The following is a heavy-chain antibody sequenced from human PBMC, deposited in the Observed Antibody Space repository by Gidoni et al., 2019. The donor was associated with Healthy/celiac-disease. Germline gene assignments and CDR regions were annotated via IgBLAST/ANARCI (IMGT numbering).Heavy chain of an antibody. V-gene: IGHV4-39*01. D-gene: IGHD7-27*01. CDR1: GVSISSSSYY. CDR2: IYYSGST. CDR3: ARQTDWGPYFDY. J-gene: IGHJ4*02. Sequence: QLQLQESGPGLVQPSETLSLTCTLSGVSISSSSYYWGWIRQPPGKGLEWIGSIYYSGSTYYNPSLKSRVTISVDTSKNQFSLKLSSVTAADTAVYYCARQTDWGPYFDYWGQGTLVTVSS.